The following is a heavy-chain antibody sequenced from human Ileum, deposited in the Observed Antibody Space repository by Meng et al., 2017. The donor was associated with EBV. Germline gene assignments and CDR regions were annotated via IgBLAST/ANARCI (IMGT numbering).Heavy chain of an antibody. V-gene: IGHV4-4*02. CDR3: ARVGQWLPIDY. Sequence: HVQLRESGPVLAKPSGTLSPTGAVSGGSISSSNWWSWVRQPPGKGLEWIGEIYHSGSTNYNPSLKSRVTISVDKSKNQFSLNLSSVTAADTAVYYCARVGQWLPIDYWGQGTLVTVSS. CDR2: IYHSGST. CDR1: GGSISSSNW. D-gene: IGHD6-19*01. J-gene: IGHJ4*02.